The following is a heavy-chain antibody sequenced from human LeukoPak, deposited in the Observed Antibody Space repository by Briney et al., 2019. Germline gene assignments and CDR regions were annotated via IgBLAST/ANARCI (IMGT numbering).Heavy chain of an antibody. CDR1: GFTFTNYA. CDR3: ARDYADYVGYFFFDY. CDR2: ITGSGSTT. D-gene: IGHD4-17*01. Sequence: PGGSLRLSCAASGFTFTNYAMTWVRQAPGKGLEWVSTITGSGSTTYCADSVKGRFTISRDNSKSTLYLQMNSLRVEDTAVYYCARDYADYVGYFFFDYWGQGTLVTVSS. J-gene: IGHJ4*02. V-gene: IGHV3-23*01.